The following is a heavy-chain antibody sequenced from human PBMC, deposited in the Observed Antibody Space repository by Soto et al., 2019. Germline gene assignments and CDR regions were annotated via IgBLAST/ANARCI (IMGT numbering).Heavy chain of an antibody. V-gene: IGHV3-23*01. D-gene: IGHD2-2*03. CDR1: GFTFSDFA. Sequence: EVQVLESGGGLVQPGGSLRLSCAATGFTFSDFAMSWVRQAPGKGLEWVSRIYGGGNGPHYADSVKGRVTISRDNSKNTLYLQMHSLRAEDTAVYYCAKMEGMDPWAYSFDYWGQGTRVTVSS. CDR2: IYGGGNGP. J-gene: IGHJ4*02. CDR3: AKMEGMDPWAYSFDY.